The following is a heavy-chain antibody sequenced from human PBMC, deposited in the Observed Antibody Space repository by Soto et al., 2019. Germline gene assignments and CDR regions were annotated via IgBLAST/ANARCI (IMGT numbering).Heavy chain of an antibody. CDR1: GFTFTSSA. CDR3: AADGVLEPNKTPFDY. J-gene: IGHJ4*02. D-gene: IGHD3-16*01. CDR2: IVVGSGNT. Sequence: ASVKVSCKASGFTFTSSAVQWVRQARGQRLEWIGWIVVGSGNTNYAQKFQERVTITRDMSTSTAYMELSSLRSEDTAVYYCAADGVLEPNKTPFDYWGQGTLVTVSS. V-gene: IGHV1-58*01.